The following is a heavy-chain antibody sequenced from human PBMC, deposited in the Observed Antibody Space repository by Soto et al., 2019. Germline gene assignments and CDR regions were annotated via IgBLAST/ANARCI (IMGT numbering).Heavy chain of an antibody. CDR2: IYYSGST. V-gene: IGHV4-30-4*01. CDR1: GGSISSGDYY. CDR3: ARNPDYGDPLGYFDY. D-gene: IGHD4-17*01. Sequence: SETLSLTCTVSGGSISSGDYYWSWIRQPPGKGLEWIGYIYYSGSTYYNPSLKSRVTISVDTSKNQFSLKLSSVTAADTAVYYCARNPDYGDPLGYFDYWGQGTLVTGSS. J-gene: IGHJ4*01.